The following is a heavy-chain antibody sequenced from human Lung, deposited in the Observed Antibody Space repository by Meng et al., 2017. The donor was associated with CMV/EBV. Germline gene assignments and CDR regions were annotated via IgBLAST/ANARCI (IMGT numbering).Heavy chain of an antibody. Sequence: GGSXRLXCAASGFTSSNYAINWVRQAPGKGLEWVSAISGTGATTYYADSVRGRFTISRDNSKNSVHMQMNSVRAEDTAMYYCAKTSPAARVYYFDYWGPGTXVTVSS. CDR2: ISGTGATT. CDR1: GFTSSNYA. CDR3: AKTSPAARVYYFDY. D-gene: IGHD2-8*01. V-gene: IGHV3-23*01. J-gene: IGHJ4*02.